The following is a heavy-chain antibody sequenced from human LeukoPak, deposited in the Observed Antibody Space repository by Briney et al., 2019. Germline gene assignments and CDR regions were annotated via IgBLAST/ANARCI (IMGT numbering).Heavy chain of an antibody. CDR2: INPNSGGT. Sequence: ASVKVSCMASGHTFTDYHIHWVRQAPGQGVEWMGWINPNSGGTNYAEKFHGRVTMTRDTSITTAYMELSGLTSADTAVYFCARFRHVAVAGTPHFDFWGQGTLVTVSS. V-gene: IGHV1-2*02. J-gene: IGHJ4*02. CDR1: GHTFTDYH. D-gene: IGHD6-19*01. CDR3: ARFRHVAVAGTPHFDF.